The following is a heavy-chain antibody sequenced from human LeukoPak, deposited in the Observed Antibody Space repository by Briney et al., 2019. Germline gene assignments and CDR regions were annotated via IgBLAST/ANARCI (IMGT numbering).Heavy chain of an antibody. V-gene: IGHV3-23*01. CDR1: GFTFSSYA. CDR2: ISGSGGST. CDR3: AKGLGGYIDYFNY. D-gene: IGHD5-12*01. Sequence: GGSLRLSCAASGFTFSSYAMSWVRQAPGKGLEWISAISGSGGSTYYADSVKGRFTISRDNSKNTLYLQMNSLRAEDTAVYYCAKGLGGYIDYFNYWGQGALVTVSS. J-gene: IGHJ4*02.